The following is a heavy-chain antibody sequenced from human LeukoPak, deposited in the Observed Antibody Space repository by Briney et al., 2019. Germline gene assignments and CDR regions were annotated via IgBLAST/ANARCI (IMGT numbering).Heavy chain of an antibody. J-gene: IGHJ4*02. CDR1: VFTFSDYF. Sequence: PGGSLRLSCAASVFTFSDYFMTWIRQAPGNGLEWIAHMRGSGDTVSYADSVRGRFTISRDNVKHSLYLQMNGLRVEDTAVYYCARLGVITGAGTYDYWGQGALVTVSS. V-gene: IGHV3-11*01. CDR2: MRGSGDTV. CDR3: ARLGVITGAGTYDY. D-gene: IGHD6-13*01.